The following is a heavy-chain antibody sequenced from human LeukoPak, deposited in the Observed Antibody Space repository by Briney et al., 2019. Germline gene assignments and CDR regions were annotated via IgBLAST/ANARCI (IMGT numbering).Heavy chain of an antibody. J-gene: IGHJ4*02. Sequence: SVKVSCKASGGTFSSYAISWVRQAPGQGLEWMGRIIPIFGTANYAQKFQGRVTITTDESTSTAYMELSSLRSEDTALYYCTRSTAVAGPAEGYFDYWGQGTLVTVSS. CDR3: TRSTAVAGPAEGYFDY. D-gene: IGHD6-19*01. V-gene: IGHV1-69*05. CDR2: IIPIFGTA. CDR1: GGTFSSYA.